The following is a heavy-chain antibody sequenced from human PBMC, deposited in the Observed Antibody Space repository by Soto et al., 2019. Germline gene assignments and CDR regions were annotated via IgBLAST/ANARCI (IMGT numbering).Heavy chain of an antibody. J-gene: IGHJ5*02. D-gene: IGHD3-10*01. CDR1: GGSISSYY. Sequence: SETLSLTCTVSGGSISSYYWSWIRQPPGKGLEWIGYIYYSGSTNYNPSLKSRVTISVDTSKNQFSLKLSSVTAADTAVYYCARQLGLWFGELLYFDPWGQGTLVTVSS. V-gene: IGHV4-59*08. CDR2: IYYSGST. CDR3: ARQLGLWFGELLYFDP.